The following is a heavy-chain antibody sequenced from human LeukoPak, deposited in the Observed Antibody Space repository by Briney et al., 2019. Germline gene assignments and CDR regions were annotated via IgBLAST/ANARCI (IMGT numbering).Heavy chain of an antibody. V-gene: IGHV4-39*01. CDR1: GGSISSSSYC. CDR2: IHHSGST. Sequence: TSETLSLTCTVSGGSISSSSYCWGWIRQPPGKGLEWIVSIHHSGSTYYNPSLKSRFTISVYPSKNQFSLKLSSVTAADTVVYYCARHLGYSSSSRFDPWGQGTLVTVSS. J-gene: IGHJ5*02. CDR3: ARHLGYSSSSRFDP. D-gene: IGHD6-13*01.